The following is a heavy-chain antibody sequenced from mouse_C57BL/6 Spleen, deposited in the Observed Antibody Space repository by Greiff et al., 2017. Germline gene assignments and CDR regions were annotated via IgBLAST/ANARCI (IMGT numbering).Heavy chain of an antibody. CDR3: ERNFYWYFDV. CDR2: INPNNGGT. J-gene: IGHJ1*03. V-gene: IGHV1-26*01. CDR1: GYTFTDYY. Sequence: EVQLQQSGPELVKPGASVKISCKASGYTFTDYYMNWVKQSHGKSLEWIGDINPNNGGTSYNQKFKGKATLTVDKSSSTAYMELRSLTSEDSAVYYCERNFYWYFDVWGTGTTVTVSS.